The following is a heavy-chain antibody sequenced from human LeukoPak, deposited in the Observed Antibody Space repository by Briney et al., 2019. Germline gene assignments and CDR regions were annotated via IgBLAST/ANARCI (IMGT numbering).Heavy chain of an antibody. CDR2: IIPIFGTA. CDR1: GGTFSSYA. Sequence: SVKVSCKASGGTFSSYAISWVRQAPGQGLEWMGGIIPIFGTANYAQKFQGRVTITTDESTSTAYMELSSLRSEDTAVYYCATRGSPQWLNDNWFDPWGQGTLVTVSS. CDR3: ATRGSPQWLNDNWFDP. J-gene: IGHJ5*02. D-gene: IGHD6-19*01. V-gene: IGHV1-69*05.